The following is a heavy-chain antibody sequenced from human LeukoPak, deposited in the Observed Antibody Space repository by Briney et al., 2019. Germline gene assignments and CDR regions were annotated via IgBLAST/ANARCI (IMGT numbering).Heavy chain of an antibody. Sequence: PGGSLRLSCAASGFTFSSYGMHWVRQAPGKGLEWVAFIRYDGSNKYYADSVKGRFTISRDNSKNTLYPQMNSLRAEDTAVYYCAKELRYFDWLSPFDYWGQGTLVTVSS. CDR3: AKELRYFDWLSPFDY. CDR2: IRYDGSNK. D-gene: IGHD3-9*01. V-gene: IGHV3-30*02. J-gene: IGHJ4*02. CDR1: GFTFSSYG.